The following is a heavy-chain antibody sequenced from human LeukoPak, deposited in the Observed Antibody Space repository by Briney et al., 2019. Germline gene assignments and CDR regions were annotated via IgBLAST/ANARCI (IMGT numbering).Heavy chain of an antibody. CDR1: GFTFNTYS. D-gene: IGHD3-22*01. V-gene: IGHV3-48*01. CDR3: ARTYYYDSSGYLPRRGYYFDY. CDR2: ISSRSNSI. J-gene: IGHJ4*02. Sequence: HPGGSLRLSCAASGFTFNTYSMIWVRQAPGKGLEWVSYISSRSNSIYYAESVKGRFTISRDNSKNTLYLQMNSLRAEDTAVYYCARTYYYDSSGYLPRRGYYFDYWGQGTLVTVSS.